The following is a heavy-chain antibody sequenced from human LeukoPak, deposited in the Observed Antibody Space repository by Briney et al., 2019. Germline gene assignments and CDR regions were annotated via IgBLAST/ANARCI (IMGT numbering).Heavy chain of an antibody. CDR1: GGSISSYY. V-gene: IGHV4-59*12. J-gene: IGHJ3*02. D-gene: IGHD6-19*01. Sequence: PSETLSLTCTVSGGSISSYYWSWIRQPPGKGLEWIGYIYYSGSTNYIPSLKSRVTISVDTSKNQFSLKLSSVTAADTAVYYCARDDSGWWNAFDIWGQGTMVTVSS. CDR3: ARDDSGWWNAFDI. CDR2: IYYSGST.